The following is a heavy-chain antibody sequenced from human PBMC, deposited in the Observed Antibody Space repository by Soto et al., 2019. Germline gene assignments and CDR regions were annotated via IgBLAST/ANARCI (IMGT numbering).Heavy chain of an antibody. CDR1: GGTFSSYA. V-gene: IGHV1-69*01. D-gene: IGHD3-10*01. J-gene: IGHJ6*02. CDR2: IIPIFGTA. Sequence: QVQLVQSGAEVKKPGSSVKVSCKASGGTFSSYAISWVRQAPGQGLEWMGGIIPIFGTANYAQKFQGRVTITADESTSTAYMELSSLRSEDTAVYYCARVWFGELLARSPSRRDYYYYGIDVWGQGTTVTVSS. CDR3: ARVWFGELLARSPSRRDYYYYGIDV.